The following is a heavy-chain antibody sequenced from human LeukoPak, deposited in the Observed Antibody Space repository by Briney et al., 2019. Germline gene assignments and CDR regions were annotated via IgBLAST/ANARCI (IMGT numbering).Heavy chain of an antibody. Sequence: GGSLRLSCAASGFTFSSYGMHWVRQAPGKGLEWVAVIWYDGSNKYYADSVKGRFTISRDNSKNTLYLQMNGLRAEDTAVYYCARDPKGGPDCSGGSCYSSTLDYWGQGTLVTVSS. J-gene: IGHJ4*02. V-gene: IGHV3-33*01. CDR3: ARDPKGGPDCSGGSCYSSTLDY. CDR2: IWYDGSNK. D-gene: IGHD2-15*01. CDR1: GFTFSSYG.